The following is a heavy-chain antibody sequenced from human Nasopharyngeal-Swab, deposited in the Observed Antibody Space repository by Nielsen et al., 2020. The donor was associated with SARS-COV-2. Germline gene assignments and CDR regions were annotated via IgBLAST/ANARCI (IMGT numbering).Heavy chain of an antibody. Sequence: SETLSLTCTVSGGSISSSSYYWGWIRQPPGKGLEWIGSIYYSGSTYCNPSLKSRVTISVDTSKNQFSLKLSSMPAADTAVYYCARPSRHFWSGQDPWFDPWGQGTLVTVSS. V-gene: IGHV4-39*01. CDR2: IYYSGST. J-gene: IGHJ5*02. CDR1: GGSISSSSYY. D-gene: IGHD3-3*02. CDR3: ARPSRHFWSGQDPWFDP.